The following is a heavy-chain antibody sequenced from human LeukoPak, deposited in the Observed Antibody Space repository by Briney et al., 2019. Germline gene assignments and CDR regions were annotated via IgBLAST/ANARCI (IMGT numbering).Heavy chain of an antibody. J-gene: IGHJ4*02. CDR1: GFTFSSYG. V-gene: IGHV3-30*18. D-gene: IGHD3-9*01. CDR2: ISYDGSNK. Sequence: PGGSLRLSCAASGFTFSSYGMHWVRQAPGKGLEWVAVISYDGSNKYYADSVKGRFTISRDNSKNTLYLQMNSLRAEDTAVYYCAKSLLRYFDWLPLDYWGQGTLVTVSS. CDR3: AKSLLRYFDWLPLDY.